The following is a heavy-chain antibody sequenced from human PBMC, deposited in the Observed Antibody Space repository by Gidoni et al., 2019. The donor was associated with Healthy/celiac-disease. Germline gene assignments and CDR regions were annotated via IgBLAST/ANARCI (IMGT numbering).Heavy chain of an antibody. D-gene: IGHD3-3*01. CDR3: ARGLRFFDY. CDR1: GFTFSSYG. V-gene: IGHV3-33*01. J-gene: IGHJ4*02. Sequence: QVQLVEYGGGVVQPGRYLRLSCAASGFTFSSYGMHWVRQAPGKGLEWVAVIWYDGSNKYYADSVKGRFTISRDNSKNTLYLQMNSLRAEDTAVYYCARGLRFFDYWGQGTLVTVSS. CDR2: IWYDGSNK.